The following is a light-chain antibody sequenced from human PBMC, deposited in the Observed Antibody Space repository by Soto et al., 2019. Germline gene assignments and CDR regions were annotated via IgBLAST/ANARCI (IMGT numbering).Light chain of an antibody. J-gene: IGKJ4*01. Sequence: EIVLTQSPATLSLSPGERATLSCRASQSVSSYLAWYQQKPGQAPRLLIYDASNRATGIPARFSGSGSGTDFTLTITSLEPEDFAVYYCQQRSNWPFRSTFGGGTKVEIK. CDR3: QQRSNWPFRST. CDR1: QSVSSY. V-gene: IGKV3-11*01. CDR2: DAS.